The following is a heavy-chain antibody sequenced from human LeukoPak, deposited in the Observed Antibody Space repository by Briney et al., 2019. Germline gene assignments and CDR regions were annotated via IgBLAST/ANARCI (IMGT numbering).Heavy chain of an antibody. CDR2: INHSGST. CDR3: ARGHVGYCSGGSCYSPTDDAFDI. D-gene: IGHD2-15*01. CDR1: GGSFSGYY. V-gene: IGHV4-34*01. J-gene: IGHJ3*02. Sequence: SETLSLTCAVYGGSFSGYYWSWIRQPPGKGLEWIGEINHSGSTNYNPSLKSRVTISVDTSKNQFSLKLSSVTAADTAVYYCARGHVGYCSGGSCYSPTDDAFDIWGQGTMVTVS.